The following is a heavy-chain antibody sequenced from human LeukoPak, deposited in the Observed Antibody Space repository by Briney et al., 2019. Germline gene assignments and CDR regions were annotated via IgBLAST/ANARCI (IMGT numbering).Heavy chain of an antibody. CDR3: ARRGYSYGNYYYYMDV. D-gene: IGHD5-18*01. J-gene: IGHJ6*03. CDR2: ISAYNGNT. Sequence: ASVKVSCKASGYTFTGYYMHWVRQAPGQGLEWMGWISAYNGNTNYAQKLQGRVTMTTDTSTSTAYMELRSLRSDDTAVYYCARRGYSYGNYYYYMDVWGKGTTVTVSS. V-gene: IGHV1-18*04. CDR1: GYTFTGYY.